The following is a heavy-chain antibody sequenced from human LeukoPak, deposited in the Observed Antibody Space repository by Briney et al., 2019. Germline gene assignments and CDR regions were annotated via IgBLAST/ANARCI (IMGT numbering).Heavy chain of an antibody. CDR1: GGSFSGYY. CDR3: ARALEDILTGSYYFDY. CDR2: INHSGST. D-gene: IGHD3-9*01. J-gene: IGHJ4*02. V-gene: IGHV4-34*01. Sequence: SETLSLTCAVYGGSFSGYYWSWIRQPPGKGLEWIGEINHSGSTNYNPSLKSRVTISVDTSKNQFSLKLSSVTAADTAVYYCARALEDILTGSYYFDYWGLGTLVTVSS.